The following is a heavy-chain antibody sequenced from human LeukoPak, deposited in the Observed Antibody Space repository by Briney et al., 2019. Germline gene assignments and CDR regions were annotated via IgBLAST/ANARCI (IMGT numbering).Heavy chain of an antibody. D-gene: IGHD3-22*01. CDR3: ARSPITYFSDGSGSYFDY. CDR2: ISSSALYT. V-gene: IGHV3-11*03. CDR1: GLTLSDYY. J-gene: IGHJ4*02. Sequence: GGSLRLSCAASGLTLSDYYLRWIRHAPEKGLEWVSYISSSALYTPYADSVKGRFTLSRDKAKHSPYHQMNNLRAHDTAVYFCARSPITYFSDGSGSYFDYWGQGTLVTVSS.